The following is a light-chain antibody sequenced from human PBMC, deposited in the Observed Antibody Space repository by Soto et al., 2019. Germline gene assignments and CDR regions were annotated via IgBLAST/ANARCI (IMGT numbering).Light chain of an antibody. V-gene: IGKV3-20*01. CDR1: QSLSFSH. CDR2: GAS. J-gene: IGKJ4*02. CDR3: HQYFNCPLT. Sequence: EIVLTPSPVTLSLSPGETATIPCRASQSLSFSHLAWYQHKPGQAPRYLIYGASNRATGIPERFSGSASGTDFTLTISSLEPEDFVVYYCHQYFNCPLTFGGGTKVEI.